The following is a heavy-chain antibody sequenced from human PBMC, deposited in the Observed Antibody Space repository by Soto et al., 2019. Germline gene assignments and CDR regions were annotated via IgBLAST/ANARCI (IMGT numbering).Heavy chain of an antibody. V-gene: IGHV4-31*03. CDR1: GGSISSGGSY. Sequence: QVQLQESGPGLVKPSQTLSLTCTVSGGSISSGGSYWSWIRQHPGKGLEWIGYIYYSGSTYYNPSLKSRVTISVDTSKNQFSLKLSSVTAADTAVYYCARVPRLLWFGELLSGMDVLGQGTTVTVSS. J-gene: IGHJ6*02. CDR2: IYYSGST. CDR3: ARVPRLLWFGELLSGMDV. D-gene: IGHD3-10*01.